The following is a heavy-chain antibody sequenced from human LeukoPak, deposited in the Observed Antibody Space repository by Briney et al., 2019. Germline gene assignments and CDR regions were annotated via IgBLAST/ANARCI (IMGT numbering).Heavy chain of an antibody. J-gene: IGHJ3*02. D-gene: IGHD5-18*01. CDR3: AKDPYSPNAFDI. Sequence: GGSLRLSCAASGFTFSSYAMSWVRQAPGKGLEWVSAISGSGGSTYYADSVKGRFTISRDNSKNTLYLQMNSLRAEDTAVYYRAKDPYSPNAFDIWGQGTMVTVSS. CDR2: ISGSGGST. CDR1: GFTFSSYA. V-gene: IGHV3-23*01.